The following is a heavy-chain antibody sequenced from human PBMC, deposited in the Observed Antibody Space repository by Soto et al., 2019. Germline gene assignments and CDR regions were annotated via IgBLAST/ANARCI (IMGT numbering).Heavy chain of an antibody. Sequence: SVKVSCKASGGTFSSYAISWVRQAPGQGLEWMGGIIPIFGTADYAQKFQGRVTITADESTSTAYMELSSLRSEDTAVYYCASLIAAAGPPHSPRYYYGMDIWGQGTTVTVSS. J-gene: IGHJ6*02. V-gene: IGHV1-69*13. CDR3: ASLIAAAGPPHSPRYYYGMDI. CDR1: GGTFSSYA. D-gene: IGHD6-13*01. CDR2: IIPIFGTA.